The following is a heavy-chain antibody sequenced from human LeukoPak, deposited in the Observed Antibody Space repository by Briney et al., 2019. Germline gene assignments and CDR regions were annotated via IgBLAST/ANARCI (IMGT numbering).Heavy chain of an antibody. D-gene: IGHD3-9*01. V-gene: IGHV1-2*06. CDR1: GGTFSSYA. CDR2: INPNSGGT. CDR3: ARGDGAGYCDY. Sequence: ASVKVSCKASGGTFSSYAISWVRQAPGQGLEWMGRINPNSGGTNYAQKFQGRVTMTRDTSISTAYMELSRLRSDDTAVYYCARGDGAGYCDYWGQGTLVTVSS. J-gene: IGHJ4*02.